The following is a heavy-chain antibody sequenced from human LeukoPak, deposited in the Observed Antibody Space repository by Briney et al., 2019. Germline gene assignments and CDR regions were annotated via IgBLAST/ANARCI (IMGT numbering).Heavy chain of an antibody. D-gene: IGHD2-15*01. CDR2: IYYSGST. CDR3: ARGGGGSSRFDY. J-gene: IGHJ4*02. V-gene: IGHV4-59*01. CDR1: GGSISSYY. Sequence: SETLSLTCTVSGGSISSYYWSWIRQPPGKGLEWMGYIYYSGSTNYNPSLTRRGTISVDTSKNQFSLRLSSVPAADTAVYYCARGGGGSSRFDYWGQGTLVTVSS.